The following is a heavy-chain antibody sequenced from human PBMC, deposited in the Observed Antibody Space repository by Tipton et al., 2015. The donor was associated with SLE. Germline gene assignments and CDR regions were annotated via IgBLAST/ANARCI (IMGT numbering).Heavy chain of an antibody. CDR3: ARGGELRAFDI. J-gene: IGHJ3*02. Sequence: TLSLTCTVSGGSISSHYWSWIRQPPGKGLEWIGYIYYSGSTYYNPSLKSRVTISVDRSKNQFSLKLSSVTAADTAVYYCARGGELRAFDIWGQGTMVTVSS. CDR2: IYYSGST. D-gene: IGHD1-26*01. V-gene: IGHV4-59*11. CDR1: GGSISSHY.